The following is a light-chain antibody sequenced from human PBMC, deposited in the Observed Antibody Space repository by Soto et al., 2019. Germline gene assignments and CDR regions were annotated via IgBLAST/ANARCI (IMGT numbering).Light chain of an antibody. J-gene: IGKJ1*01. CDR1: QSVLYSPNNKNY. CDR2: WAS. V-gene: IGKV4-1*01. Sequence: DIVMTQSPDSLAVSLGERATINCKSSQSVLYSPNNKNYLAWYQHKPGQPPKMLIYWASIRESGVPDRFSGSGSGTDCTLTIGSLQAEDVAVYYCQQYYTNSWSFGQGPKVDIK. CDR3: QQYYTNSWS.